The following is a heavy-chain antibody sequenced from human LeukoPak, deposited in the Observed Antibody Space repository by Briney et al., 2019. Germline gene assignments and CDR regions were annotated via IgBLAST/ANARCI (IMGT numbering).Heavy chain of an antibody. Sequence: GESLKISCRGSGYVFTNYWIGWVRQMPGEGLEWMGIINPGDSETRYNPSFQGQVTMSADKSTTTAYLQWSSLKASDSAMYYCVRHGLGSSWFGFDYWGQGTLVTVPS. CDR1: GYVFTNYW. D-gene: IGHD6-13*01. CDR3: VRHGLGSSWFGFDY. J-gene: IGHJ4*02. CDR2: INPGDSET. V-gene: IGHV5-51*01.